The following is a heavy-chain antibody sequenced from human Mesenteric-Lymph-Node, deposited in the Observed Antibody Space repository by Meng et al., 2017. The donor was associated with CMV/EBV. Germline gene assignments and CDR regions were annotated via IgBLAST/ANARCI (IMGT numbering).Heavy chain of an antibody. CDR2: ISYDGSNK. CDR1: GFTFSSYA. D-gene: IGHD6-6*01. J-gene: IGHJ4*02. Sequence: GESLKISCAASGFTFSSYAMHWVRQAPGKGLEWVAVISYDGSNKYYADSVKGRFTISRDNSKNTLYLQMNSLRAEDTAVYYCASRLVRGGDYWGQGTLVTVSS. V-gene: IGHV3-30*04. CDR3: ASRLVRGGDY.